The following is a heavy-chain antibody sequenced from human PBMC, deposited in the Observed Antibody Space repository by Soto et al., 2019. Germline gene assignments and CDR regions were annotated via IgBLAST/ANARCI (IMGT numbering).Heavy chain of an antibody. Sequence: QMQLVESGGGVVQPGTSLRLSCAASGFSFSNHSIHWFRQAPGKGLEWVGDISFNEIDTWYADSLQGRLTISRDNFRTTAYLQMNDLSLEDTAVYYCLSGVGQNGHDTRFDYWGQGTLVTVSP. V-gene: IGHV3-30*03. D-gene: IGHD5-12*01. CDR2: ISFNEIDT. J-gene: IGHJ4*02. CDR1: GFSFSNHS. CDR3: LSGVGQNGHDTRFDY.